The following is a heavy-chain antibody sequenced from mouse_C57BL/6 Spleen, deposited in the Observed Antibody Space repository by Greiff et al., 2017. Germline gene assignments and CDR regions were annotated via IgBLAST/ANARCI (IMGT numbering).Heavy chain of an antibody. CDR1: GYAFSSYW. Sequence: QVHVKQSGAELVKPGASVKISCKASGYAFSSYWMNWVKQRPGKGLEWIGQIYPGDGDTNYNGKFKGKATLTADKSSSTAYMQLSSLTSEDSAVSCCARQWSRGAMDYWGQGTSVTVSS. CDR3: ARQWSRGAMDY. V-gene: IGHV1-80*01. J-gene: IGHJ4*01. CDR2: IYPGDGDT. D-gene: IGHD2-2*01.